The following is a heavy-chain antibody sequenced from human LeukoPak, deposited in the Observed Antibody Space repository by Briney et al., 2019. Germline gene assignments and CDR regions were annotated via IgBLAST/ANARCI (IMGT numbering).Heavy chain of an antibody. CDR3: ARENDSSSWYRSAFDI. D-gene: IGHD6-13*01. CDR2: ISVSSRYK. J-gene: IGHJ3*02. V-gene: IGHV3-21*01. Sequence: GGSLRLSCAASGFTFSSYEMNWVRQAPGKGLEWVSGISVSSRYKNYADSMKGRFTISRDNAKNSLYLQMNSLRAEDTAVYYCARENDSSSWYRSAFDIWGQGTMVTVSS. CDR1: GFTFSSYE.